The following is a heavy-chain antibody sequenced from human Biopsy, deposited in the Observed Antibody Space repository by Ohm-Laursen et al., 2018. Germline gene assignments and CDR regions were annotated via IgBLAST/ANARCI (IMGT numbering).Heavy chain of an antibody. J-gene: IGHJ4*02. CDR3: ARGPHSGSHSCFDY. V-gene: IGHV1-69*13. CDR2: IILMFGTA. D-gene: IGHD1-26*01. Sequence: GASVKVLCKASGGTFINYAISWVRQAPGQGLEWMGGIILMFGTANYAQMFQGRVTISADESTSTSYMGLSSLTTKDTAIYYCARGPHSGSHSCFDYWGRGTLVTVSS. CDR1: GGTFINYA.